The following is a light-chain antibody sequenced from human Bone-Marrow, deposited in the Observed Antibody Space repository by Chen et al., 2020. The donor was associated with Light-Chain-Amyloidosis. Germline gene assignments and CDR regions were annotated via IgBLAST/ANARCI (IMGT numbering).Light chain of an antibody. CDR2: DDS. V-gene: IGLV3-21*02. CDR3: QVWDRSSDRPV. Sequence: SYVLTQPSSGSVAPGQTAKIACGGNNIGSTSVHWYQQTPGQAPLLVVYDDSDRPSGIPERLSGSNSGNTATLTISRVEAGDEADYYCQVWDRSSDRPVFGGGTKLTVL. J-gene: IGLJ3*02. CDR1: NIGSTS.